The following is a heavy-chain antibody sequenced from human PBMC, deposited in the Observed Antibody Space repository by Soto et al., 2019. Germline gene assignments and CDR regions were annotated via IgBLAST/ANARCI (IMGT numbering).Heavy chain of an antibody. V-gene: IGHV3-21*06. Sequence: EVQLVESGGGLVKPGGSLRLSCAASGFIFSSYVMNWVRQAPGKGLEWVSSISSSRSYIYYADSVKGRFTISRDNAKHSLYLQMNSLRAEDTAVYYCARAPAGTLNRLDNGFDPWGQGTLVTVSS. CDR2: ISSSRSYI. J-gene: IGHJ5*02. CDR3: ARAPAGTLNRLDNGFDP. CDR1: GFIFSSYV. D-gene: IGHD1-1*01.